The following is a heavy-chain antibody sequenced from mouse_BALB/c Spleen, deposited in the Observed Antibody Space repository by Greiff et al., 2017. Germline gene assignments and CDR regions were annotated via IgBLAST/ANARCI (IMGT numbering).Heavy chain of an antibody. V-gene: IGHV5-6-5*01. D-gene: IGHD1-2*01. CDR3: ARGERADYYGPYAMDY. CDR1: GFTFSSYA. Sequence: EVKLQESGGGLVKPGGSLKLSCAASGFTFSSYAMSWVRQTPEKRLEWVASISSGGSTYYPDIVKGRFTISRDNARNILYLQMSSLRSEDTAMYYGARGERADYYGPYAMDYWGQGTTLTVSS. CDR2: ISSGGST. J-gene: IGHJ2*01.